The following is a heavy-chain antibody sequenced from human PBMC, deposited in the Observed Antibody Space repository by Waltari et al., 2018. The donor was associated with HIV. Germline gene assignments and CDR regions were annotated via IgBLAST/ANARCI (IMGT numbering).Heavy chain of an antibody. CDR3: ARGTVSAGDFRFDYYYHGRDV. Sequence: QVKLQQWGSGRLKESATLYHSCAIYRRAFSDSYWTSTRPSPQKGLEWIGEVSQNGGTKYNPSLKSRVAISVGTSKSQCCLTVTALTASDTAGYYGARGTVSAGDFRFDYYYHGRDVWGQGTTVTVSS. V-gene: IGHV4-34*02. J-gene: IGHJ6*02. CDR1: RRAFSDSY. D-gene: IGHD2-21*01. CDR2: VSQNGGT.